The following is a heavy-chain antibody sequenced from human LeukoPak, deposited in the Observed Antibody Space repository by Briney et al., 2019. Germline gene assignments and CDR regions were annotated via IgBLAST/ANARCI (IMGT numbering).Heavy chain of an antibody. CDR1: GVSIDSGDHY. J-gene: IGHJ4*02. V-gene: IGHV4-31*03. CDR3: ARVRYFDWLGADFFDF. Sequence: SETLSLTCNVSGVSIDSGDHYWSWIRQRPGTALEWIGSIYYSWTAYYNPSLKDRLVISNDTSNNHISLALTSVTAADTAVYFCARVRYFDWLGADFFDFWGQGTLVTVSS. CDR2: IYYSWTA. D-gene: IGHD3-9*01.